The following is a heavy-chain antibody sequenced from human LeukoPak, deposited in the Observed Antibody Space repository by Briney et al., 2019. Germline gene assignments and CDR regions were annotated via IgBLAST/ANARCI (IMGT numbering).Heavy chain of an antibody. CDR2: INPKSGGT. V-gene: IGHV1-2*02. J-gene: IGHJ4*02. D-gene: IGHD3-22*01. CDR1: GYTLTGYY. Sequence: GASVKVSCKASGYTLTGYYMHWVRQAPGQGLEWMGWINPKSGGTNYAQKFQGRVTMTRDTSISTAYMELSRLRSDDTAVYYSARDYYDSSGYCLYYWGQGTLAPVSS. CDR3: ARDYYDSSGYCLYY.